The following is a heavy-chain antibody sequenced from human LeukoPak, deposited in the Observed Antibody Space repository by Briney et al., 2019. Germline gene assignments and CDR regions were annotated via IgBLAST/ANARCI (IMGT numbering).Heavy chain of an antibody. D-gene: IGHD2-21*01. J-gene: IGHJ5*02. CDR3: ARGEAVVVIADGEPLNWFDP. CDR1: GYTFTSYG. CDR2: ISAYNGNT. Sequence: ASVKVSCKASGYTFTSYGISWVRQAPGQGLEWMGWISAYNGNTNYAQKLQGRVTMTTDTSTSTAYMELRSLRSDDTAVYYCARGEAVVVIADGEPLNWFDPWGQGTLVTVSS. V-gene: IGHV1-18*01.